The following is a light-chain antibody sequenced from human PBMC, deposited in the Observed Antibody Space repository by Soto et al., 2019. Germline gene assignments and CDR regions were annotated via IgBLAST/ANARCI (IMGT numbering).Light chain of an antibody. Sequence: QSVLTQPASVTGSPGQSITISCTGTSSDIGRYDYVSWFQQHPGRAPRLLIYEVINRPSGVSTRFSGSKSGNTASLTISGLQAEXEADFYCCSFTSSKTWVFGGGTKVT. CDR3: CSFTSSKTWV. CDR2: EVI. J-gene: IGLJ3*02. V-gene: IGLV2-14*01. CDR1: SSDIGRYDY.